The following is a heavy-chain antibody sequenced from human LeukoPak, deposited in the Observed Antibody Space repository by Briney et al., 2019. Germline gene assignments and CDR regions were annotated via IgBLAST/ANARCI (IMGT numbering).Heavy chain of an antibody. D-gene: IGHD3-3*01. Sequence: SGGSLRLSCAGSGFTFKNYYLNWIRQAPGKGLEWVSYISGGSTYTNYANSVKGRFTISRDNARNSLFLQMNSLTAEDTVIYYCARSLISAVIGMDVWGQGTAVTVSS. CDR3: ARSLISAVIGMDV. CDR2: ISGGSTYT. CDR1: GFTFKNYY. J-gene: IGHJ6*02. V-gene: IGHV3-11*06.